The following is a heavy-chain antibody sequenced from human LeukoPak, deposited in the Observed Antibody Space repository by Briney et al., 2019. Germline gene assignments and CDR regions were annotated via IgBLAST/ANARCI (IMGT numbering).Heavy chain of an antibody. V-gene: IGHV3-30-3*01. CDR2: ISLDGSTE. CDR1: GFTFRTYW. Sequence: GGSLRLSCAASGFTFRTYWMSWVRQAPGKGLEWVSIISLDGSTEFYADSVKGRFTISRDTASNTMHLEMNNLRIEDTAVYYCMRDYMGWFDPWGQGSLVTVSS. CDR3: MRDYMGWFDP. J-gene: IGHJ5*02. D-gene: IGHD3-10*01.